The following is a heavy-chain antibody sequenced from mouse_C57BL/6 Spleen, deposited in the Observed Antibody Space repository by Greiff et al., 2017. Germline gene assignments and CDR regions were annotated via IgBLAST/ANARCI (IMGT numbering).Heavy chain of an antibody. CDR1: GFTFSSYG. CDR2: ISSGGSYT. CDR3: ARTGSIYAMDY. D-gene: IGHD1-1*01. J-gene: IGHJ4*01. V-gene: IGHV5-6*01. Sequence: EVKLVESGGDLVKPGGSLKLSCAASGFTFSSYGMSWVRQTPDKRLEWVATISSGGSYTYYPDSVKGRFTISSDNAKNTLYLQMSSLKSEDTAMYYCARTGSIYAMDYWGQGTSVTVSS.